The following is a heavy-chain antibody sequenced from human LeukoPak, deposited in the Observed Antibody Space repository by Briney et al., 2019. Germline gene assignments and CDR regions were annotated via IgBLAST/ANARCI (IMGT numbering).Heavy chain of an antibody. CDR3: ARPTDFWSGYYEYYYYYMDV. Sequence: PGGSLRLSCAASGFTFSSYSMNWVRQAPGKGLEWVSSISSSSSYIYYADSVKGRFTISRDNAKNSLYLQMNSLRAEDTAVYYCARPTDFWSGYYEYYYYYMDVWGKGTTVTVSS. CDR2: ISSSSSYI. J-gene: IGHJ6*03. D-gene: IGHD3-3*01. V-gene: IGHV3-21*01. CDR1: GFTFSSYS.